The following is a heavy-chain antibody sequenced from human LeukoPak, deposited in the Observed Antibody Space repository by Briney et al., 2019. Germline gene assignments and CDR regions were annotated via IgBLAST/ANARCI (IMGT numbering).Heavy chain of an antibody. CDR3: ASSRWPRDANFDY. J-gene: IGHJ4*02. V-gene: IGHV4-61*02. CDR2: IYTSGST. CDR1: GASITSGIYY. Sequence: PSETLSLTCTVSGASITSGIYYWNWIRQPAGKGLEWIGRIYTSGSTNYNPSPKSRIIISLDTSTNHVSLKLSSVTAADTAVYYCASSRWPRDANFDYWGQGTLVTVSS. D-gene: IGHD6-13*01.